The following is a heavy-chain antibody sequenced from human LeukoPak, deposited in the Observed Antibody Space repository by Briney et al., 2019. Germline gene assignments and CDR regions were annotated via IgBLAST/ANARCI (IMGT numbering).Heavy chain of an antibody. CDR2: IYSGGGT. V-gene: IGHV3-53*01. J-gene: IGHJ4*02. Sequence: GGSLRLSCAASGFTVSSNYMSWVRQAPGKGLEWVSVIYSGGGTYYADSVKGRFTISRDNSKNTLYLQMNSLRAEDTAVYYCARADFSSSWSLGYWGQGTLVTVSS. D-gene: IGHD6-13*01. CDR1: GFTVSSNY. CDR3: ARADFSSSWSLGY.